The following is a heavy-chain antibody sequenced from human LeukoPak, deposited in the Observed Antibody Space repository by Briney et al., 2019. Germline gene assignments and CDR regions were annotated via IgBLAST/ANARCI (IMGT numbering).Heavy chain of an antibody. J-gene: IGHJ4*02. V-gene: IGHV3-30*04. CDR3: ARDHPDYGGNSGFFDY. CDR1: GFTFSSYA. D-gene: IGHD4-23*01. CDR2: ISYDGSNK. Sequence: GGSLRLSCAASGFTFSSYAIHWVRQAPGKGLEWVAVISYDGSNKYYADSVKGRFTISRDNSKNTLYLQMNSLRAEDTAVYYCARDHPDYGGNSGFFDYWGQGTLVTVSS.